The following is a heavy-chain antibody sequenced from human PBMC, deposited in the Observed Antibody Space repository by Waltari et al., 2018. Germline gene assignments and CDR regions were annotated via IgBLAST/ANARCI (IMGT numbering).Heavy chain of an antibody. Sequence: HVQLPESGPGLVEPSATLSLTGTVSGDFPSYDHWTWIRPPPAQGLEWNAYLRNTGGTKCTPSLESRVTVSAVTSKKQFSLRLTSVTAADTAVYYCARVPTRYYDSLGWGFFDQWGQGILVTVSS. CDR2: LRNTGGT. J-gene: IGHJ4*02. CDR1: GDFPSYDH. CDR3: ARVPTRYYDSLGWGFFDQ. D-gene: IGHD3-22*01. V-gene: IGHV4-59*08.